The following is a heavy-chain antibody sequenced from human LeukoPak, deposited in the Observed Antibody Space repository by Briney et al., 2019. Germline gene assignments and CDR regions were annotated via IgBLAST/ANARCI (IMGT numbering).Heavy chain of an antibody. V-gene: IGHV3-23*01. CDR1: GFMFSSFA. CDR2: VTGGGGST. CDR3: AKDRPTYGSGSPIDF. J-gene: IGHJ4*02. Sequence: GGSLRLSCAASGFMFSSFAMNWGRQAPGKGLEWLSAVTGGGGSTYYADSVKGRFTISRDNSWNTLYLQLNSLRAEDTALYFCAKDRPTYGSGSPIDFWGQGTLVTVSS. D-gene: IGHD3-10*01.